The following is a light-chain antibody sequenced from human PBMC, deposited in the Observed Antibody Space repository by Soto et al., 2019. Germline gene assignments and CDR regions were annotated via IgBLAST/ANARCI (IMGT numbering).Light chain of an antibody. CDR1: SSDVGGYNY. J-gene: IGLJ1*01. Sequence: QSVLTQSASVSGSPGQSITISCTGTSSDVGGYNYVSWYQQHPGKAPKLMIYDVSNRPSGVSNRFSGSKSGNTASLNISGLQAEDEADYYCSSYTSSSTSYVFGTATKVIVL. CDR3: SSYTSSSTSYV. V-gene: IGLV2-14*01. CDR2: DVS.